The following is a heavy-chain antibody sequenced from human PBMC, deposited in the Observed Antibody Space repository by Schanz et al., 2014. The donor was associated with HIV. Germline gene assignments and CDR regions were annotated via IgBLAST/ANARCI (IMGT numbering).Heavy chain of an antibody. CDR3: TRGARDCSNGVCGGTYFDY. V-gene: IGHV1-2*02. Sequence: QVQLVPSGAEVKKPGASVKVSCKASGDTFTGDFMHWVRQAPGQGLEWMGWINPNSGGTNYAQKFQGRVTMTRDTSISTAYMELSRLRSDDTAVYYCTRGARDCSNGVCGGTYFDYWGQGTLVTVSS. J-gene: IGHJ4*02. CDR1: GDTFTGDF. CDR2: INPNSGGT. D-gene: IGHD2-8*01.